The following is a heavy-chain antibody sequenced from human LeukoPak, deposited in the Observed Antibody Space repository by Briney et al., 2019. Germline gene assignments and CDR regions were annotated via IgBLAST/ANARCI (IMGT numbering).Heavy chain of an antibody. J-gene: IGHJ6*02. Sequence: GASVKVSCKASGYTFTSYGISWVRQAPGQGLEGMGWISAYNGNTNYAQKRQGRITMTTDTSTSTAYMELRRLRYDDTAVYYCASDGPLRYFDWLAYYYYYGMDVWGQGTTVTVSS. D-gene: IGHD3-9*01. CDR3: ASDGPLRYFDWLAYYYYYGMDV. CDR2: ISAYNGNT. CDR1: GYTFTSYG. V-gene: IGHV1-18*01.